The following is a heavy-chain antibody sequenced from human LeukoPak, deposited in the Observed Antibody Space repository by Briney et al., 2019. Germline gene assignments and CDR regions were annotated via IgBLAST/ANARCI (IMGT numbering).Heavy chain of an antibody. V-gene: IGHV1-18*01. CDR2: ISAYNGNT. D-gene: IGHD5-18*01. CDR1: GYTFTSYW. CDR3: ARVVAELWFFDS. J-gene: IGHJ4*02. Sequence: ASVKVSCKASGYTFTSYWISWVRQAPGRGLEWVGWISAYNGNTNYAQTLQGRVTMTTDTSTSTAYMELTRLRFGDTGVYYCARVVAELWFFDSSGQGTLVSVSS.